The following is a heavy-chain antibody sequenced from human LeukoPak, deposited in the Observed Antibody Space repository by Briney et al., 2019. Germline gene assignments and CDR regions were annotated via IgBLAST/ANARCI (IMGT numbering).Heavy chain of an antibody. D-gene: IGHD2-15*01. CDR1: GGSFSGYY. V-gene: IGHV4-34*01. CDR2: INHSGST. CDR3: FGRGLYWYFDL. Sequence: SETLSLTCAVYGGSFSGYYWSWIRQPPGKGLEWIGEINHSGSTNYNPSLKSRVTISVDTSKNQFSLKLSSVTAADTAVYYCFGRGLYWYFDLWGRGTLVTVSS. J-gene: IGHJ2*01.